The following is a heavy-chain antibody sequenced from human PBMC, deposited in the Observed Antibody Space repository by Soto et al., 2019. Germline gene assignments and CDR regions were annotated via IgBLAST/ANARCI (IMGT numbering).Heavy chain of an antibody. J-gene: IGHJ6*02. Sequence: KTSETLSLTCNVSGDSIGRFYWSWIRQSAEKGLEWIGRVYSTGGTAYNPALKGRVTISLDRSNNHVSLEMNSVTAADTAVYFCAKDGKMRTKVWFPAGYGMDVWGQGTTVTVSS. CDR2: VYSTGGT. D-gene: IGHD3-10*01. CDR1: GDSIGRFY. V-gene: IGHV4-4*07. CDR3: AKDGKMRTKVWFPAGYGMDV.